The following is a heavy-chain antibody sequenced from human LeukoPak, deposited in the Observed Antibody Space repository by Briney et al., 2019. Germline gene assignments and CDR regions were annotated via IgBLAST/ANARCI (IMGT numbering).Heavy chain of an antibody. D-gene: IGHD3-22*01. Sequence: SVKVSCKASGGTFSSYAISWVRQAPGQGLEWMGGIIPIFGTANYAQKFQGRVTITAGESTSTAYMELSSLRSEDTAVYYCASSPGHYYDSSGYYSNFDYWGQGTLVTVSP. CDR1: GGTFSSYA. V-gene: IGHV1-69*13. CDR2: IIPIFGTA. CDR3: ASSPGHYYDSSGYYSNFDY. J-gene: IGHJ4*02.